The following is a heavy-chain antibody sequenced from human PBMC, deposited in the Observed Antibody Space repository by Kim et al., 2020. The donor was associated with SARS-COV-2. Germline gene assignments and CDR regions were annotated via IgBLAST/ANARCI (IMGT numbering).Heavy chain of an antibody. V-gene: IGHV4-39*01. J-gene: IGHJ6*02. CDR2: IYYSGST. CDR1: GGSISSSSYY. Sequence: SETLSLTCTVSGGSISSSSYYWGWIRQPPGKGLEWIGSIYYSGSTYYNPSLKSRVTISVDTSKNQFSLKLSSVTAADTAVYYCARFADYYYYGMDVWGQGTTVTVSS. CDR3: ARFADYYYYGMDV.